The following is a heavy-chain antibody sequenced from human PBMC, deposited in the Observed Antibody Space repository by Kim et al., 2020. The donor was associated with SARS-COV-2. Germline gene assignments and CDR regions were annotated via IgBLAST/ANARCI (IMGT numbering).Heavy chain of an antibody. CDR3: ARDRGNTPYYYYGMDV. D-gene: IGHD3-16*01. CDR1: GGTFSSYT. J-gene: IGHJ6*02. Sequence: SVKVSCKASGGTFSSYTISWVRQAPGQGLEWMGRIIPILGIANYAQKFQGRVTITADKSTSTAYMELSSLRSEDTAVYYCARDRGNTPYYYYGMDVWGQGTTVTVSS. V-gene: IGHV1-69*04. CDR2: IIPILGIA.